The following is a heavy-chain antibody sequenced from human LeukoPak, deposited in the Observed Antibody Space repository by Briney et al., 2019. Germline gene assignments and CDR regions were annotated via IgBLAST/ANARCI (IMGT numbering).Heavy chain of an antibody. CDR2: NNYSGST. V-gene: IGHV4-39*07. CDR3: ASSGDDGREIYYYYYYMDV. CDR1: GGSISSSSYY. J-gene: IGHJ6*03. D-gene: IGHD5-12*01. Sequence: PSQTLSLTCTVSGGSISSSSYYWGWIRQPPGKGLEWIGSNNYSGSTYYNPSLKSRVTISVDTSKNQFSLKLSSVTAADTAVYYCASSGDDGREIYYYYYYMDVWGKGTTVTVSS.